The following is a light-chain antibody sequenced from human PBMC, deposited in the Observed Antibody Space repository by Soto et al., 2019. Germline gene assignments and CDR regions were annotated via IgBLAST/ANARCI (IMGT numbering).Light chain of an antibody. CDR2: GNG. Sequence: QSVLTRPPSVSGAPGQRVTISCTGSSSNIGAGHDVHWYQQLPGTAPKLLIYGNGNRPSGVPDRFSGSKSGTSASLAIAGLQADDEADYYCQSYDSSLSGSEVFGTGTKVT. J-gene: IGLJ1*01. CDR3: QSYDSSLSGSEV. CDR1: SSNIGAGHD. V-gene: IGLV1-40*01.